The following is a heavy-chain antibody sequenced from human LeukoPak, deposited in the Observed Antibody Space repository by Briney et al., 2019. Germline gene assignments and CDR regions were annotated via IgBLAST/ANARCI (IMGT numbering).Heavy chain of an antibody. CDR3: ARGYCNGGSCYSFYY. D-gene: IGHD2-15*01. Sequence: ASVKVSCKASGYTFTGYYVHWVRQAPGQGLEWMGRINSNSGTTLYAQKFQGRVTMTRDTSTSTVYMELSSLRSEDTAVYYCARGYCNGGSCYSFYYWGQGTLVTVSS. CDR2: INSNSGTT. CDR1: GYTFTGYY. V-gene: IGHV1-46*01. J-gene: IGHJ4*02.